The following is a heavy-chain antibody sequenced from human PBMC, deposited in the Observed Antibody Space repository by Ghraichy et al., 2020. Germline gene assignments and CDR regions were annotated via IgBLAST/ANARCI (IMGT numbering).Heavy chain of an antibody. CDR3: ARSTSLQPFDV. Sequence: SETLSLTCTVSGGSMFGYYWSWIRQPAGKGLEWIGRVSTTGNPNYCPSLKRRVAMSLDTSKSHFSLRLSSVTAADTAVYYCARSTSLQPFDVWGQGTLVAVSS. CDR1: GGSMFGYY. D-gene: IGHD5-18*01. J-gene: IGHJ4*02. CDR2: VSTTGNP. V-gene: IGHV4-4*07.